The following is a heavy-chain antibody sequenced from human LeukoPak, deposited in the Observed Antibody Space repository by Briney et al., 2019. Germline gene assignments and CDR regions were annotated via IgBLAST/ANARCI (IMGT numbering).Heavy chain of an antibody. CDR1: GGSFSGYY. CDR3: ARVGGSNFYNYGMDV. Sequence: SETLSLTCAVYGGSFSGYYWSWIRQPPGKGLGWIGEINHSGSTNYNPSLKRRVTMSVVTSKNQFSLRLTSVTAADTATYYCARVGGSNFYNYGMDVWGQGTTVIVSS. V-gene: IGHV4-34*01. D-gene: IGHD4-11*01. CDR2: INHSGST. J-gene: IGHJ6*02.